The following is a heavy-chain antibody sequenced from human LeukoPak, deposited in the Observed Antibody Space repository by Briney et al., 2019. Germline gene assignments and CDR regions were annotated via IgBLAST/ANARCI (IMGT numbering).Heavy chain of an antibody. J-gene: IGHJ5*02. CDR3: AREHPGSGGNSGDNWFDP. Sequence: SETLSLTCTVSVGSISSGGYYWSWIRQHPGKGLEWIGYIYYSGSTYYNPSLKSRVTISVDTSKNQFSLKLGSVTAADTAVYYCAREHPGSGGNSGDNWFDPWGQGTLVTVSS. CDR1: VGSISSGGYY. CDR2: IYYSGST. V-gene: IGHV4-31*03. D-gene: IGHD4-23*01.